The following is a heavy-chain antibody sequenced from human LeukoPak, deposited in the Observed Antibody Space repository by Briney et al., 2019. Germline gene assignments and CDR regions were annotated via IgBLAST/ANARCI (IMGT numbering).Heavy chain of an antibody. Sequence: PAGGSLRLSCAASGFTFSDYYMSWIRQAPGKGLEWVSAISGSGGSTYYADSVKGRFTISRDNSKNTLYLQMNSLRADDTAIYYCAKGRALEVVAAFNYWGQGTVVTASS. CDR1: GFTFSDYY. J-gene: IGHJ4*02. V-gene: IGHV3-23*01. D-gene: IGHD2-15*01. CDR3: AKGRALEVVAAFNY. CDR2: ISGSGGST.